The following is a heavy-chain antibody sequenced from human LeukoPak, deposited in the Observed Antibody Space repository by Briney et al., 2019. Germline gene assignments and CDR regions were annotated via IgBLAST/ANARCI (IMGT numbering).Heavy chain of an antibody. Sequence: GGSLRLSCAASGFTFSSYSMNWVRQAPGKGLEWVSSISSSSSYIYYADSVKRRSTISRDNAKNSLYLQMNSLRAEDTAVYYCARNPGIVVVPAATPGGYFDYWGQGTLVTVSS. CDR1: GFTFSSYS. CDR2: ISSSSSYI. J-gene: IGHJ4*02. D-gene: IGHD2-2*01. CDR3: ARNPGIVVVPAATPGGYFDY. V-gene: IGHV3-21*01.